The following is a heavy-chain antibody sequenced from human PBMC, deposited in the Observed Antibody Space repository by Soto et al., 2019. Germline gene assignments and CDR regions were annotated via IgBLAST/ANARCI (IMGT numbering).Heavy chain of an antibody. CDR2: IYWDDDK. D-gene: IGHD1-26*01. V-gene: IGHV2-5*02. J-gene: IGHJ4*02. Sequence: QITLEESGPRLVKPTQTLTLTCTFSGFSLSTTGVGVGWIRQPPGKALEWLALIYWDDDKRYSPPLKSRLTITKDTSKNQVVLTMTNMDPVDTATYYCARERANSYYFDYWGQGTLVTVSS. CDR1: GFSLSTTGVG. CDR3: ARERANSYYFDY.